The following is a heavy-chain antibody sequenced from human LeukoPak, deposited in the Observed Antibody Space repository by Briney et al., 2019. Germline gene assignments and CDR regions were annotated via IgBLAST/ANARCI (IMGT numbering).Heavy chain of an antibody. CDR2: NYPGDSDT. V-gene: IGHV5-51*01. CDR3: ARQKAGYLSIDRWFDP. J-gene: IGHJ5*02. Sequence: GESLKISCKGSGYSFTSYWIGWVRQMPGKGLEWMGINYPGDSDTRYSPSFQGQVTISADKSISTAYLQWSGLKASDTAMYYCARQKAGYLSIDRWFDPWGQGTLVTVSS. D-gene: IGHD3-22*01. CDR1: GYSFTSYW.